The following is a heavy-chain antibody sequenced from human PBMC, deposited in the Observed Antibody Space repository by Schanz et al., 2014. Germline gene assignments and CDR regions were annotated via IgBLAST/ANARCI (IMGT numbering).Heavy chain of an antibody. Sequence: VQLVESGGGVVQPGRSLRLSCAASGFTFFGSFAMSWVRQAPGKGLEWISYISFSGNTIYYADSVKGRFTISRDNSKNTLYLQVNSLRAEDTAIYYCARMSWLQIEYFQHWGQGTLVTVSS. CDR1: GFTFFGSFA. CDR3: ARMSWLQIEYFQH. D-gene: IGHD5-12*01. V-gene: IGHV3-23*04. J-gene: IGHJ1*01. CDR2: ISFSGNTI.